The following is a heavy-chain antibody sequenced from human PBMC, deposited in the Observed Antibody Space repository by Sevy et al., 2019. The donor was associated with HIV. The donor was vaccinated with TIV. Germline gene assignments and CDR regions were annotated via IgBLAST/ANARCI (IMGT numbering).Heavy chain of an antibody. CDR3: STSVMSRSDRQYFHPLDV. Sequence: ASVKVSCKASGGAFRSHIFNWVRQAPGQGLEWMGRIIPRIGCSNHIVKFQGRLTITADDSTSTVFMKLSGLRSDDTAVYYYSTSVMSRSDRQYFHPLDVWGRGTTVTVSS. D-gene: IGHD3-9*01. CDR2: IIPRIGCS. V-gene: IGHV1-69*02. J-gene: IGHJ6*02. CDR1: GGAFRSHI.